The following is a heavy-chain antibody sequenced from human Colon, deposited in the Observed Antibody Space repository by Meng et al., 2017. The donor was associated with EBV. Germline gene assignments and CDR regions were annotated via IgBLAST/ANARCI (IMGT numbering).Heavy chain of an antibody. CDR1: GDSITSGDYS. D-gene: IGHD3-10*01. CDR2: IYHGVNI. J-gene: IGHJ5*02. Sequence: QVQLQESGSGLVRPSQTLSLTCAVYGDSITSGDYSLTWIRQPPGKGLEWIGYIYHGVNIYYTPSLRSRVTISVDKSRNQFSLKLTSVSAADTAVYYCVRDTRRGGGWFDPWGQGTLVTVAS. V-gene: IGHV4-30-2*01. CDR3: VRDTRRGGGWFDP.